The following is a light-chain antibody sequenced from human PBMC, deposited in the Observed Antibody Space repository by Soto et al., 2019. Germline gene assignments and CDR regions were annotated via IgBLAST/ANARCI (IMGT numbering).Light chain of an antibody. CDR2: RNN. V-gene: IGLV1-47*01. Sequence: QSVQTQPPSASGTPGQRVTISCSGSSSNIGSNFVYWYQQFPGAAPKLLIYRNNQRPSGVPDRFSGSKSGTSASLAISGLRSDDEADYFCAAWDDSLSGVLFGGGTNLTVL. CDR3: AAWDDSLSGVL. J-gene: IGLJ2*01. CDR1: SSNIGSNF.